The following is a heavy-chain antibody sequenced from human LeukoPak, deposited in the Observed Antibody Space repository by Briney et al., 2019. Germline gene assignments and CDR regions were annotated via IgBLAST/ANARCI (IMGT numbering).Heavy chain of an antibody. CDR1: GFTFDDYA. V-gene: IGHV3-9*01. CDR2: ISWNSGSI. CDR3: TTDLGATRGFDY. J-gene: IGHJ4*02. Sequence: GRSLRLSCAASGFTFDDYAMHWVRQAPGKGLEWVSGISWNSGSIGYADSVKGRFTISRDNSKNTLYLQMNSLRAEDTAVYYCTTDLGATRGFDYWGQGTLVTVSS. D-gene: IGHD1-26*01.